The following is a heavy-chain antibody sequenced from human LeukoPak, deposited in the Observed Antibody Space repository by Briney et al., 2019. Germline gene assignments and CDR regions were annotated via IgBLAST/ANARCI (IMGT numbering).Heavy chain of an antibody. CDR1: GFTFSSYW. Sequence: GGSLRLSCAASGFTFSSYWMYWVRQVPGKGLVWVSRINSDGSSTSYADSVKGRFTISRDNAKNTLYLQMNGLRAEDTAVYYCARDIKSQYHFDSSGYYLGYWGQGTLVTVSS. V-gene: IGHV3-74*01. D-gene: IGHD3-22*01. J-gene: IGHJ4*02. CDR2: INSDGSST. CDR3: ARDIKSQYHFDSSGYYLGY.